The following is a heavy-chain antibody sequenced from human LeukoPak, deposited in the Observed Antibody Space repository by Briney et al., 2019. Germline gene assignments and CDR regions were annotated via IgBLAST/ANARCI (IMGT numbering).Heavy chain of an antibody. D-gene: IGHD2-2*01. J-gene: IGHJ4*02. CDR3: ARDEARYCSSTSCYGLFY. Sequence: GGSLRLSCAASGFTFSSYAMHWVRQAPGKGLEWVAVISYDGSNKYYADSVKGRFTISRDNSKNTLYLQMNSLRAEDTAVYYCARDEARYCSSTSCYGLFYWGQGPLVTVSS. V-gene: IGHV3-30*04. CDR1: GFTFSSYA. CDR2: ISYDGSNK.